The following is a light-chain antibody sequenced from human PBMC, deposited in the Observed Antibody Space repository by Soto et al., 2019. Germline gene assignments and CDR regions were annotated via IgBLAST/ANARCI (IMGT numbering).Light chain of an antibody. CDR3: AAWDDSLNGQV. CDR2: YDD. Sequence: QSVLTQPPSVSEAPRQRVTISCSGSSSNIGNNAVNWYQQLPGKAPKLLIYYDDLLPSGVSDRFSGSKSGISASLAISGLQSEDEADYYCAAWDDSLNGQVFGTGTKLTVL. CDR1: SSNIGNNA. V-gene: IGLV1-36*01. J-gene: IGLJ1*01.